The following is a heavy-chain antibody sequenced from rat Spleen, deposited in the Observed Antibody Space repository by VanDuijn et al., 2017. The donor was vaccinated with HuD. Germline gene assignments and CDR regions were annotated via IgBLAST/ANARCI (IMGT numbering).Heavy chain of an antibody. CDR3: ARLRRYFYAGSYYHPRVMDA. D-gene: IGHD1-12*02. V-gene: IGHV5-29*01. CDR1: GFTFSDYY. CDR2: ISYDGLVP. J-gene: IGHJ4*01. Sequence: EVQLVESDGGLVQPGRSLKLSCAASGFTFSDYYMAWVRQAPTKGMEWVASISYDGLVPYYRDSVKGRCTISRANSESTLYLQMDSVRSEDTATYSCARLRRYFYAGSYYHPRVMDACGQGASVTGSS.